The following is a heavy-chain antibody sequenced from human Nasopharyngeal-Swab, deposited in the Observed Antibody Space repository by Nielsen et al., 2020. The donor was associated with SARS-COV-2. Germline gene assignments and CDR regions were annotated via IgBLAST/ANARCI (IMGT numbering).Heavy chain of an antibody. V-gene: IGHV3-30*18. Sequence: GESLKISCTASGFSFNNYGMHWVRQAPGKGLEWVAVISYEGSKKYYAESVEGRFTISRDYSKSTLYLQMNSLRPEDTAMYYCAKANVLFWFGQFKNDGFDIWCQGTMVAVSS. CDR1: GFSFNNYG. CDR2: ISYEGSKK. D-gene: IGHD3-10*01. CDR3: AKANVLFWFGQFKNDGFDI. J-gene: IGHJ3*02.